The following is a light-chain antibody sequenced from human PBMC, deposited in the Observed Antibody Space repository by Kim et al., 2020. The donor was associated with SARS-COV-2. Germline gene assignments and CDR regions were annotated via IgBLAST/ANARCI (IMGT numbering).Light chain of an antibody. V-gene: IGKV1-33*01. CDR3: QQYGSLPLT. CDR1: QDISNY. Sequence: PSPSSLSASVGDRVTITCQASQDISNYLNWYQYKPGKAPKLLIYGASNLATGVPSRFTGSGSRTAFTFTISSLQPEDIATYYCQQYGSLPLTFGGGTKVDIK. J-gene: IGKJ4*01. CDR2: GAS.